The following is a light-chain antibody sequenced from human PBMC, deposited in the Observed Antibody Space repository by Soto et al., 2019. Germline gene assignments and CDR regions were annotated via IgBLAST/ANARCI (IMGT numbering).Light chain of an antibody. V-gene: IGLV1-47*01. J-gene: IGLJ3*02. CDR2: RNN. CDR1: FSNIGSNF. CDR3: ASWDDSLSGVV. Sequence: QAVLTQPPSACGTPGQTVTISCSGRFSNIGSNFIYWYQQLPGTAPKLLIYRNNERPSGVPDRFSASKSGTSASLAISGLRSEDEADYHCASWDDSLSGVVFGGGTQLTVL.